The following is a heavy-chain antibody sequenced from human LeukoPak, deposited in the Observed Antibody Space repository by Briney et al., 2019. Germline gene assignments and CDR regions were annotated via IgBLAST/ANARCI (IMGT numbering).Heavy chain of an antibody. CDR2: IIPIFGTA. CDR1: GGTFSSYA. V-gene: IGHV1-69*13. CDR3: GRDPGVAAAGTDPNFDY. Sequence: GASVKVSCKASGGTFSSYAISRVRQAPGQGLEWVGGIIPIFGTANYAQKFQGRVTITADESTSTAYMELSSLRSEDTAVYYCGRDPGVAAAGTDPNFDYWGQGTLVTVSS. D-gene: IGHD6-13*01. J-gene: IGHJ4*02.